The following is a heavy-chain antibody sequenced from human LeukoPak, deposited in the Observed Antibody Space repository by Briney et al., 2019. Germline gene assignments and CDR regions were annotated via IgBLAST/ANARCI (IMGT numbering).Heavy chain of an antibody. Sequence: PSETLSLTCTVSGGSISSSSYYWGWIRQPPGKGLEWIGSIYYSGSTYYNPSLKSRVTISVDTSKNQFSLKLSSVTAADTAVYYCARLGDYDHVWGSYRYTFDYWGQGTLVTVSS. CDR1: GGSISSSSYY. J-gene: IGHJ4*02. D-gene: IGHD3-16*02. V-gene: IGHV4-39*01. CDR2: IYYSGST. CDR3: ARLGDYDHVWGSYRYTFDY.